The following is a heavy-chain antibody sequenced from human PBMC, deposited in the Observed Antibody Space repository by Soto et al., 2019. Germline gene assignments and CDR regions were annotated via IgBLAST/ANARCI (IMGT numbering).Heavy chain of an antibody. J-gene: IGHJ5*02. CDR2: IYYSGST. CDR1: GGSISSSTYS. V-gene: IGHV4-39*01. D-gene: IGHD6-13*01. Sequence: PSETLSLTCTLSGGSISSSTYSWGWIRQPPGKGLEWIGGIYYSGSTYYTPSLTSRAPISVDPSKRQFSLKPTSVPAADTAVYYCARPDSSRWEAPFGPWGQGTLVTVSS. CDR3: ARPDSSRWEAPFGP.